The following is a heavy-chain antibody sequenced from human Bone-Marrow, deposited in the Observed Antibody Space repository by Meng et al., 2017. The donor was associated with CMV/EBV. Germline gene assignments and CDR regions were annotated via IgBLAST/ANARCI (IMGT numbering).Heavy chain of an antibody. CDR2: ISYDGSNK. CDR1: GFTFSSYG. CDR3: ASDRSWYEFPFDY. V-gene: IGHV3-30*19. J-gene: IGHJ4*02. D-gene: IGHD6-13*01. Sequence: GESLKISCAASGFTFSSYGMHWVRQAPGKGLEWVAVISYDGSNKYYADSVKGRFTISRDNSKNTLYLQMNSLRAEDTAVYYCASDRSWYEFPFDYWGQGTLVTVS.